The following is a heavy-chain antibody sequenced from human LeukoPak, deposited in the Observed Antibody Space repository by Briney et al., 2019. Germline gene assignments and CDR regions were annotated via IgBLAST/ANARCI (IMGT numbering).Heavy chain of an antibody. J-gene: IGHJ4*02. Sequence: GASVNVSCKASGYTFTSYGISWLRQAPGQGLEWMGWISAYNGNTNYAQKLQGRVTMTTDTSTSTAYMELRSLRSDDTAVYYCARALRYFDWLLYGYWGQGTLVTVSS. CDR1: GYTFTSYG. D-gene: IGHD3-9*01. V-gene: IGHV1-18*01. CDR2: ISAYNGNT. CDR3: ARALRYFDWLLYGY.